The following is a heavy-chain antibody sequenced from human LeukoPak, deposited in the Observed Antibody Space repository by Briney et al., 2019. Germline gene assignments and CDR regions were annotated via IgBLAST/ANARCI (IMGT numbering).Heavy chain of an antibody. D-gene: IGHD2-2*03. CDR2: INHSGST. J-gene: IGHJ5*02. CDR1: GGSFSGYY. V-gene: IGHV4-34*01. CDR3: ARGNGYCSSTSCLLWFDP. Sequence: SETLSLTCAVYGGSFSGYYWSWIRQPPGKGLEWIGEINHSGSTNYNPSLKSRVTISVDTSKNQFSLKLSSVTAADTAVYYCARGNGYCSSTSCLLWFDPWGQGTLVTVSS.